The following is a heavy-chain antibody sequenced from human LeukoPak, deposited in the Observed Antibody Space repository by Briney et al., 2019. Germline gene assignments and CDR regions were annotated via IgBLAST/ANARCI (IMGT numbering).Heavy chain of an antibody. Sequence: SETLCLTCTVSGYSISSGYYWGWIRQPPGKGLEWIGSIYHSGSTNYNPSLKSRVTISVDKSRNQLFLKLNSVTAADTAVYYCARDLGSSTPSGVWGKGTTVTVSS. D-gene: IGHD3-16*01. CDR1: GYSISSGYY. CDR3: ARDLGSSTPSGV. CDR2: IYHSGST. V-gene: IGHV4-38-2*02. J-gene: IGHJ6*04.